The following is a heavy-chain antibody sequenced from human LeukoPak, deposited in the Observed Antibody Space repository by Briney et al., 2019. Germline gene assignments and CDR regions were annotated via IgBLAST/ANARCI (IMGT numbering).Heavy chain of an antibody. V-gene: IGHV1-2*02. CDR3: ARNFDMKGFDP. CDR1: GYTFTSYY. Sequence: GASLKVSCKASGYTFTSYYMNWVRQAPGQGLEWMGWINSDSGFTKYAQKFQGRVTMTRDTAITTVYMDLTRLTSDDTAVYYCARNFDMKGFDPWGQGPLVTVSS. CDR2: INSDSGFT. J-gene: IGHJ5*02. D-gene: IGHD3-9*01.